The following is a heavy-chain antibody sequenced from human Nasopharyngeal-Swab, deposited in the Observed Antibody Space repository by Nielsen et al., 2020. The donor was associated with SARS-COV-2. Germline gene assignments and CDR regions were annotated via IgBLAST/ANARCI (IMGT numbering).Heavy chain of an antibody. D-gene: IGHD6-19*01. CDR3: AREERGYSSGWYSSWSDP. Sequence: WIRQPPGKGLEWIGLIYSTGSTYYNPSLKSRVTISVDTSKNQFSLRLTSVTAADTAVYYCAREERGYSSGWYSSWSDPWGQGTLVTVSS. V-gene: IGHV4-39*07. J-gene: IGHJ5*02. CDR2: IYSTGST.